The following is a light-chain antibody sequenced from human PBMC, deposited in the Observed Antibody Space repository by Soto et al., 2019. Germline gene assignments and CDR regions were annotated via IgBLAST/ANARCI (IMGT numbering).Light chain of an antibody. CDR2: EAS. V-gene: IGKV3-11*01. Sequence: EIVLTQSPATLSLSPGERATLSCRASQSVSSYLAWYQQKPGQAPRRLIYEASNRATGIPASFSGSGSGTDFTLTIGSLAPEDFAVYYCQQRSNWPPLTFGGGTKVEL. J-gene: IGKJ4*01. CDR1: QSVSSY. CDR3: QQRSNWPPLT.